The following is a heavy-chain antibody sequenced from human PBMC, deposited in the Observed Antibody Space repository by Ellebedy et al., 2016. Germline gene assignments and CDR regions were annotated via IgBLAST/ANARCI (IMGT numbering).Heavy chain of an antibody. Sequence: GESLKISXAASGFTFSSYSMNWVRQAPGKGLEWVSYISSSSSTIYYADSVKGRFTISRDNAKNSLYLQMNSLRDEDTAVYYCARDPYYYYDSSGYPFDYWGQGTLVTVSS. J-gene: IGHJ4*02. CDR3: ARDPYYYYDSSGYPFDY. CDR1: GFTFSSYS. CDR2: ISSSSSTI. D-gene: IGHD3-22*01. V-gene: IGHV3-48*02.